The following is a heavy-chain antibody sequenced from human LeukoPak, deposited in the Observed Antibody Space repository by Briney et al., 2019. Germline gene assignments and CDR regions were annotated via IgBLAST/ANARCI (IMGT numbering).Heavy chain of an antibody. CDR1: GYTFTSYD. CDR2: MNPNSGNT. V-gene: IGHV1-8*01. D-gene: IGHD1-26*01. CDR3: AKGGVGVTPEFDY. Sequence: ASVKVSCKASGYTFTSYDINWVRQATGQGLEWVGWMNPNSGNTGSAQKFQGRVSMTRNTSISTAYMELSSLRSEDTAVYYCAKGGVGVTPEFDYWGQGTPVTVSS. J-gene: IGHJ4*02.